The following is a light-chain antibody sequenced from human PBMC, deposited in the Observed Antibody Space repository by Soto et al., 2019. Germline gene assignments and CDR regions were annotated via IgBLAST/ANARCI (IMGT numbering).Light chain of an antibody. Sequence: QSVLSQPASVSGSPGQSITISCTGTSSDVGGFEYVSWYQHQPGKAPKLIIYDVTKRPSGVSNRFSGSKSGNMASLTISGIQAEDEGDYYCGSITRSSTSVFGTGTKV. V-gene: IGLV2-14*01. CDR3: GSITRSSTSV. CDR2: DVT. J-gene: IGLJ1*01. CDR1: SSDVGGFEY.